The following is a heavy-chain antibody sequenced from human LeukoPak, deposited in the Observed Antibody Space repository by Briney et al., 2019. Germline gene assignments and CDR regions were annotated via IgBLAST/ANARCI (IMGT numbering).Heavy chain of an antibody. J-gene: IGHJ1*01. V-gene: IGHV3-48*01. CDR1: GFSFSSSG. Sequence: GGSLRLSCAASGFSFSSSGMNWVRQAPGKGLEWVSYIDTSSTTKNYADSVKGRFTISRDSAKNSLYLQMNSLRAEDTAVYYCAGPLGSPYFHHWGQGTLVTVSS. CDR2: IDTSSTTK. D-gene: IGHD3-10*01. CDR3: AGPLGSPYFHH.